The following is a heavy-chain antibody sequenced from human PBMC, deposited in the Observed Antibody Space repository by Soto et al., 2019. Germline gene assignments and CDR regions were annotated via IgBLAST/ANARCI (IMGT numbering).Heavy chain of an antibody. Sequence: ESGGGLVQPGGSLRLSCAASGFTFSSYWMSWVRQAPGKGLEWVANIKQDGSEKYYVDSVKGRFTISRDNAKNSLYLQMNSLRAEDTAVYYCARGGLRYYYYGMDVWGQGTTVTVSS. CDR3: ARGGLRYYYYGMDV. CDR2: IKQDGSEK. D-gene: IGHD5-12*01. J-gene: IGHJ6*02. CDR1: GFTFSSYW. V-gene: IGHV3-7*01.